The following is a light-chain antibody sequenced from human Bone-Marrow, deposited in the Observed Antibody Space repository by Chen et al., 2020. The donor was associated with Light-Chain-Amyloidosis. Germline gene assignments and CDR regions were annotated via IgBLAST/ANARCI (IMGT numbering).Light chain of an antibody. CDR2: GSS. Sequence: EIVLTQSPGTLSLSPGEGANLSCRASQTISSNYLTWYQQKFGQAPSLLMYGSSSRATGIPDRFTGSGSGTDFTRTISRLVPEDVAMYYCQQYGTSPLTFGGGTKVEIK. CDR3: QQYGTSPLT. J-gene: IGKJ4*01. CDR1: QTISSNY. V-gene: IGKV3-20*01.